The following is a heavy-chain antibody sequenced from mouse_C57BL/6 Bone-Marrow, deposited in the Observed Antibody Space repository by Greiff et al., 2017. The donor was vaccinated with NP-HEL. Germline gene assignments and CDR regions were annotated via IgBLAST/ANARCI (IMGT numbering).Heavy chain of an antibody. V-gene: IGHV5-17*01. J-gene: IGHJ1*03. Sequence: VQLKQSGGGLVKPGGSLKLSCAASGFTFSDYGMHWVRQAPEKGLEWVAYISSGSSTIYYADTVKGRFTISRDNAKNTLFLQMTSLRSEDTAMYYCARPLGPWYFDVWGTGTTVTVSS. D-gene: IGHD4-1*01. CDR2: ISSGSSTI. CDR3: ARPLGPWYFDV. CDR1: GFTFSDYG.